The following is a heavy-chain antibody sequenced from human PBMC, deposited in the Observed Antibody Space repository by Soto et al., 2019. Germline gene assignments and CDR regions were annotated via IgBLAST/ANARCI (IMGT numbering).Heavy chain of an antibody. CDR1: GYTFTSYG. V-gene: IGHV1-18*04. D-gene: IGHD5-18*01. J-gene: IGHJ4*02. CDR2: ISAYNGNT. CDR3: ARVSDTAMVIPDFDY. Sequence: ASVKVSCKASGYTFTSYGISWVLQAPGQGLEWMGWISAYNGNTNYAQKLQGRVTMTTDTSTSTAYMELRSLRSDDTAVYYCARVSDTAMVIPDFDYWGQGTLVTVSS.